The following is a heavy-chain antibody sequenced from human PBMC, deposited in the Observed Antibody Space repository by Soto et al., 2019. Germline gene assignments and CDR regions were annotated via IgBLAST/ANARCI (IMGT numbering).Heavy chain of an antibody. Sequence: GGSLRLSCAASGFTFSDYYMSWIRQAPGKGLEWASYISSSNSYTNYADSVKGRFAISRDNSKNMLHLQMNSLRAEDTAVYYSATGLDTSKSGYWGQGTLVTVSS. J-gene: IGHJ4*02. D-gene: IGHD5-18*01. CDR2: ISSSNSYT. CDR1: GFTFSDYY. V-gene: IGHV3-11*05. CDR3: ATGLDTSKSGY.